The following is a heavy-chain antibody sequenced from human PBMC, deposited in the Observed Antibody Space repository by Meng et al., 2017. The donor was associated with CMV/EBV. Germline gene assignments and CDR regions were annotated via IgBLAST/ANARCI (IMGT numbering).Heavy chain of an antibody. J-gene: IGHJ6*02. Sequence: GGSLRLSCAASGFTFSDYYMSWIRQAPGKGLEWVSYISSSGSTIYYADSVKGRFTISRDNAKNSQYLQMNSLRAEDTAVYYCARDRAGAAGSTGYYGMDVWGQGTTVTVSS. CDR3: ARDRAGAAGSTGYYGMDV. CDR1: GFTFSDYY. CDR2: ISSSGSTI. D-gene: IGHD6-19*01. V-gene: IGHV3-11*01.